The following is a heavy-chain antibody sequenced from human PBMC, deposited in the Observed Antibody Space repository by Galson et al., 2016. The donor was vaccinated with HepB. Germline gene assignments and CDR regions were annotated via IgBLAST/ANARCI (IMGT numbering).Heavy chain of an antibody. J-gene: IGHJ5*02. Sequence: SLRLSCAASGFNFSGYWMTWVRQAPGKGLEWVADIKEDGDDFYHLDSVKGRFTISRDNAKNSLYLQMNSVRVEDTGIYYCVREVSVAWFDPWGQGTLVTVSS. CDR3: VREVSVAWFDP. D-gene: IGHD6-19*01. V-gene: IGHV3-7*03. CDR1: GFNFSGYW. CDR2: IKEDGDDF.